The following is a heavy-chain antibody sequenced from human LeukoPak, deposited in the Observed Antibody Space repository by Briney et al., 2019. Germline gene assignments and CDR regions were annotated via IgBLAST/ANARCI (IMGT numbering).Heavy chain of an antibody. Sequence: GESLKISCKGSGYIFSTYWIAWVRQVPGKGLEWMGTFYPGDSDTRYSPSFQGQVTFSADKSINTAYLQWSSLKASDTALYFCATPEPNLVRGMDVWGQGTTVTVSS. CDR3: ATPEPNLVRGMDV. CDR1: GYIFSTYW. J-gene: IGHJ6*02. D-gene: IGHD1-14*01. CDR2: FYPGDSDT. V-gene: IGHV5-51*01.